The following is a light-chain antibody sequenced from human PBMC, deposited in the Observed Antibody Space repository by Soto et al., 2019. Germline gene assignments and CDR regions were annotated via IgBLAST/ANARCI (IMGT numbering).Light chain of an antibody. V-gene: IGKV3-15*01. CDR3: QHYYNWPRT. CDR2: GAS. Sequence: EIVMTQSPATLSVSPGERATLSCRASQSVGSNLAWYQQKPGQAPRLLISGASTRATGFPARFSGSGSGTEFTLTISSLQSEDFAVYYCQHYYNWPRTFGQGTKVDIK. J-gene: IGKJ1*01. CDR1: QSVGSN.